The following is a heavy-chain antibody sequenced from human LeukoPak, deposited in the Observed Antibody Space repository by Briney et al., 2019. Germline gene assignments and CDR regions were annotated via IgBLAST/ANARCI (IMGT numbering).Heavy chain of an antibody. CDR3: AKDSEVGWLVRENYYYMDV. J-gene: IGHJ6*03. CDR1: GFTFSSYE. D-gene: IGHD6-19*01. V-gene: IGHV3-30*02. Sequence: GGSLRLSCAASGFTFSSYEMNWVRQAPGKGLEWVAFIRYDGSNKYYADSVKGRFTISRDNSKNTLYLQMNSLRAEDTAVYYCAKDSEVGWLVRENYYYMDVWGKGTTVTISS. CDR2: IRYDGSNK.